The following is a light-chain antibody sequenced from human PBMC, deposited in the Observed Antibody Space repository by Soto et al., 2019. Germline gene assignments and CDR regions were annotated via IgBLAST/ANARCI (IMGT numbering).Light chain of an antibody. Sequence: ENVLTQSPGTLSLSPGERATLSCRASQSVNNDYLAWYQQRPGQSPSLLIYGASTRLTGIPDRFSGSGSGTDFTLTISGLEPEDFAIYYCQQYGNSKLTFGGGTKVDIK. CDR2: GAS. J-gene: IGKJ4*01. CDR1: QSVNNDY. V-gene: IGKV3-20*01. CDR3: QQYGNSKLT.